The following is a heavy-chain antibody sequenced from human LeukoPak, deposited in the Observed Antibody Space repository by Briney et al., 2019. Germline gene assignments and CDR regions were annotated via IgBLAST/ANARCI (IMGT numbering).Heavy chain of an antibody. CDR2: IRQDGSEK. Sequence: GGSLRLSCAASGFTFSSYWMTWVRQAPGKGLEWVANIRQDGSEKHCVDSVKSRFIISRDNAKNSLYLQMNSLRAEDTAVYYCARHLGGWPRYYYYYMDVWGKGATVTISS. CDR3: ARHLGGWPRYYYYYMDV. CDR1: GFTFSSYW. V-gene: IGHV3-7*01. J-gene: IGHJ6*03. D-gene: IGHD6-19*01.